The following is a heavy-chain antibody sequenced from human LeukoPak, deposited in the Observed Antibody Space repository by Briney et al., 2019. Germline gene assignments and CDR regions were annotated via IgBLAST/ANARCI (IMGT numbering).Heavy chain of an antibody. CDR1: CFNFSNYN. Sequence: CSASSCFNFSNYNMKLVRPAPREGVEVVSSISSSSSYIYYEESVKGRFTISRDNAKNSLYLQMNSLRAEDTAVYYCASFRMATISDFDYWGQGTLVTVSS. CDR2: ISSSSSYI. D-gene: IGHD5-24*01. J-gene: IGHJ4*02. CDR3: ASFRMATISDFDY. V-gene: IGHV3-21*01.